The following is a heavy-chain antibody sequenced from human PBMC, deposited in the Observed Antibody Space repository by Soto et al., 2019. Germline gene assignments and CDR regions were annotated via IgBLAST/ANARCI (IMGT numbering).Heavy chain of an antibody. D-gene: IGHD2-21*02. CDR2: INHSGST. Sequence: SSDTLPVTCAVYGGSFSGYYWSWIRQPPGKGLEWIGEINHSGSTNYNPSLKSRVTISVDTSKNQFSLKLSSVTAADTAVYYCASDVVVTDDAVDIWGQGTLVT. CDR1: GGSFSGYY. V-gene: IGHV4-34*01. CDR3: ASDVVVTDDAVDI. J-gene: IGHJ4*02.